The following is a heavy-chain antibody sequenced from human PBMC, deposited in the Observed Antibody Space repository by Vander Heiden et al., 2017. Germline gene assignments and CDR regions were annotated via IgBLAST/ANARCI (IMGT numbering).Heavy chain of an antibody. V-gene: IGHV3-53*01. J-gene: IGHJ6*02. CDR1: GFTVSSNY. D-gene: IGHD2-15*01. Sequence: EVQLVESGGGLIQPGGSLRLSCAASGFTVSSNYMSWVRQAPGKGLEWVSVIYSGGSTYYADSVKGRFTIARDNSKNTLYLQMNSLRAEDTAVYYCARDLVVVAASGRGGHYYGMDVWGQGTTVTVSS. CDR2: IYSGGST. CDR3: ARDLVVVAASGRGGHYYGMDV.